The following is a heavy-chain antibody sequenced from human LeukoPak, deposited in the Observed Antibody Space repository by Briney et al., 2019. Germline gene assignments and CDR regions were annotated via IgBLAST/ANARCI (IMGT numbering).Heavy chain of an antibody. CDR3: ARVGTRYCSGGSCYLNWFDP. D-gene: IGHD2-15*01. Sequence: SETLSLTCTVSGYSISSGYYWGWIRQPPGKGLEWIGSIYHSGSTYYNPSLKSRVTISVDTSTNQFSLKLSSVTAADTAVYYCARVGTRYCSGGSCYLNWFDPWGQGTLVTVSS. CDR1: GYSISSGYY. CDR2: IYHSGST. V-gene: IGHV4-38-2*02. J-gene: IGHJ5*02.